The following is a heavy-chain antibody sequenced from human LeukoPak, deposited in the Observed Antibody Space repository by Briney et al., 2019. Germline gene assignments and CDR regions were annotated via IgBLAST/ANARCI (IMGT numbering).Heavy chain of an antibody. CDR3: ARDEWGIAAADY. V-gene: IGHV3-21*01. CDR1: GFTFSSYS. J-gene: IGHJ4*02. D-gene: IGHD6-13*01. Sequence: GGSLRLSCAASGFTFSSYSMNWVRQAPGKGLEWVSSISSSSNYIYYADSMKGRFTISRDNAKNSLYLQMNSLRAEDTAVYYCARDEWGIAAADYWGQGTLVTVSS. CDR2: ISSSSNYI.